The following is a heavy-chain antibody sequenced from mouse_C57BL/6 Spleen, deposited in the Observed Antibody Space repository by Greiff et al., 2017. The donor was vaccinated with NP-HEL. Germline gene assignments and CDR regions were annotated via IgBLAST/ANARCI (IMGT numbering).Heavy chain of an antibody. D-gene: IGHD1-1*01. J-gene: IGHJ2*01. CDR2: INPSTGGT. CDR3: ARRGITTVDDY. V-gene: IGHV1-42*01. Sequence: DVQLQESGPELVKPGASVKISCKASGYSFTGYYMNWVKQSPEKSLEWIGEINPSTGGTTYNQKFKAKATLTVDKSSSTAYMQLKSLTSEDSAVYYCARRGITTVDDYWGQGTTLTVSS. CDR1: GYSFTGYY.